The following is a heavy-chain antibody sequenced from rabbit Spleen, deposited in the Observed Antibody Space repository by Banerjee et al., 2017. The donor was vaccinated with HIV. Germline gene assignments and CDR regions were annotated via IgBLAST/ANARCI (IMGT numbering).Heavy chain of an antibody. Sequence: LEESGGALVKPGASLTLTCTASGASFSISSYMCWVRQAPGKGLEWIACIDSGSSGFTYYATWAKGRFTCSKTSSTTVTLQMTRLTAADTATYFCARDTSSSFSSYGMDLWGPGTLVTVS. CDR1: GASFSISSY. D-gene: IGHD1-1*01. CDR3: ARDTSSSFSSYGMDL. CDR2: IDSGSSGFT. J-gene: IGHJ6*01. V-gene: IGHV1S40*01.